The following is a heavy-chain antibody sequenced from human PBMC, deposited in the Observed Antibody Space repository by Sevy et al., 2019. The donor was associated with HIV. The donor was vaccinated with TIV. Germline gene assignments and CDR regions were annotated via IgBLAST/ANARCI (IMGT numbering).Heavy chain of an antibody. CDR2: THSNGNN. D-gene: IGHD3-10*01. V-gene: IGHV4-59*01. J-gene: IGHJ5*02. Sequence: SETLSLTCTVSGGSISGYYWSWIRQSPGKGLEWIAYTHSNGNNNYNPSLKSRVIITIATSKNKFSLKLSSGTAADTALYYCTRDRYTLVWGMIMTWFDPWGQGTLVTVSS. CDR3: TRDRYTLVWGMIMTWFDP. CDR1: GGSISGYY.